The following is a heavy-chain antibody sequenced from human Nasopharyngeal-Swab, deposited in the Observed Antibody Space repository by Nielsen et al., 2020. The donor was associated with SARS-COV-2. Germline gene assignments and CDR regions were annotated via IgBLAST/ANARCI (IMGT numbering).Heavy chain of an antibody. V-gene: IGHV3-21*01. CDR1: GFTFSTYS. CDR2: ISSSSDYI. J-gene: IGHJ6*02. Sequence: GALRLSCAASGFTFSTYSMSWVRQAPGKGLEWVSSISSSSDYIFYARSVKGRFTISRDNAQNSLYLQMSSLRVEDTAVYYCARDLKRSSFYYYYGSDVWGQGTTVTVSS. CDR3: ARDLKRSSFYYYYGSDV. D-gene: IGHD3-10*01.